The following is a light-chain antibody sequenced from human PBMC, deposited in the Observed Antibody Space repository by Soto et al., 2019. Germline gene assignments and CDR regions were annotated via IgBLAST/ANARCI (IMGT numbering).Light chain of an antibody. CDR1: QSVSSD. CDR2: DAS. CDR3: QQRSN. Sequence: EIVLTQSPATLSLSPGERATLSCSASQSVSSDLAWYQQKPGQAHRLLIYDASNRATGIPARLSGSGSGTDFNLPISRLEPEDFAVYYCQQRSNFGGGTKVEIK. V-gene: IGKV3-11*01. J-gene: IGKJ4*01.